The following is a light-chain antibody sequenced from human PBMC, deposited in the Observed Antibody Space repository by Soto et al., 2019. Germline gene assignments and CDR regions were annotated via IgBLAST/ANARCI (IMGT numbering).Light chain of an antibody. J-gene: IGLJ1*01. V-gene: IGLV2-14*01. Sequence: QSVLTQPASVSGSPGQSITISCTGTSSDVGGYNSVSWYQQHPGKAPKLMIYEVSNRPSGVSNRFSGSKSGSKASLTISGLQAEDEADYYCSSYTSSSTPCVFRTGTKVTVL. CDR3: SSYTSSSTPCV. CDR2: EVS. CDR1: SSDVGGYNS.